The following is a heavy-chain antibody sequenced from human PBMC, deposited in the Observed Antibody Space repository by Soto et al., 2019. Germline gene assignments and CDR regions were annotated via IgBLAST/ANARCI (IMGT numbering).Heavy chain of an antibody. Sequence: EVQLVESGGGLVQPGGSLRLSCAASGFTFSSYWMSWVRQAPGKGLEWVANIKQDGSEKYYVDSVKGRFTISRDNAKNSLYLQMNSLRAEDTAVYYCASAGGDYWPGYFDYWGQGTLVTVSS. V-gene: IGHV3-7*01. D-gene: IGHD4-17*01. J-gene: IGHJ4*02. CDR1: GFTFSSYW. CDR3: ASAGGDYWPGYFDY. CDR2: IKQDGSEK.